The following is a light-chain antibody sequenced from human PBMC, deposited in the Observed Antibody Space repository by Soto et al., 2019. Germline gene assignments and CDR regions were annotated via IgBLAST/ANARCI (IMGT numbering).Light chain of an antibody. CDR3: QQYGYSQWT. CDR1: QTGSNSY. CDR2: GVS. V-gene: IGKV3-20*01. Sequence: EIVLTQSPGTLSLSPGERATLSCRASQTGSNSYLAWYQQKSAQAPRLLIYGVSTRATGIPDRFSGSGSGTEFTLTIRRLEPEDFAVYFCQQYGYSQWTFGQGTKVDI. J-gene: IGKJ1*01.